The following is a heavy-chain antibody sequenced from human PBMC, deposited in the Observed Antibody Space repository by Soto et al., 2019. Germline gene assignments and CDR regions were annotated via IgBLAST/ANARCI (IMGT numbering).Heavy chain of an antibody. J-gene: IGHJ4*02. CDR1: GFTFSSYA. V-gene: IGHV3-23*01. CDR2: ISRNGGTT. D-gene: IGHD3-3*01. Sequence: PGGSLRLSCAASGFTFSSYAMSWVRQAPGKGLEWVSVISRNGGTTYYADSVKGRFTISRDNSKNTLYLQMNSLRVEDTAVYYCAKGGVDGGSSGTPHLNRRGQGTLVTASS. CDR3: AKGGVDGGSSGTPHLNR.